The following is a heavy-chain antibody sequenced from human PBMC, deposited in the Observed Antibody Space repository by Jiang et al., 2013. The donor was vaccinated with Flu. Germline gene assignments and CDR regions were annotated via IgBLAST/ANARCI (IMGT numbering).Heavy chain of an antibody. Sequence: LLKPSETLSLTCVVSGGSLSGFDWNWIRQPPGKGLEWLGEVTHSGSTNYSPSLKSRVTLSIDTSKNHFSLKVTSVTAADTAIYYCARGGRPTFPTWGPGTLVTVSS. J-gene: IGHJ5*02. CDR1: GGSLSGFD. CDR3: ARGGRPTFPT. D-gene: IGHD2-21*01. CDR2: VTHSGST. V-gene: IGHV4-34*01.